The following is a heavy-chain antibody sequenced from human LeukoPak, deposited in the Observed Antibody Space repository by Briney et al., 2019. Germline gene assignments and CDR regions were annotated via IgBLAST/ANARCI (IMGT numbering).Heavy chain of an antibody. Sequence: PGGSLRLSCAASGFSFSSHTMHWVRRAPGKGLEWVAVISYDGSNKYYVDSVKGRFTISRDNSKNTLYLQMNSLRTEDTAVYYCARREGGTTLDYWGQGTLVTVSS. CDR1: GFSFSSHT. CDR3: ARREGGTTLDY. V-gene: IGHV3-30*04. D-gene: IGHD1-26*01. CDR2: ISYDGSNK. J-gene: IGHJ4*02.